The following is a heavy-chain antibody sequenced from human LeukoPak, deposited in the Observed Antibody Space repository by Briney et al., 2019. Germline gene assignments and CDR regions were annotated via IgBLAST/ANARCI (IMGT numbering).Heavy chain of an antibody. CDR3: AKVETYYYGSSDYHYLDY. V-gene: IGHV3-23*01. CDR1: GFTFSSYA. J-gene: IGHJ4*02. D-gene: IGHD3-22*01. Sequence: EGSLRLSCAASGFTFSSYAMDWVRQAPGKGLEWVSAISGSGGSTYYADSVKGRFTISRDNSKNMLYLHMNSLRAEDTAVYYCAKVETYYYGSSDYHYLDYWGQGILVTVSS. CDR2: ISGSGGST.